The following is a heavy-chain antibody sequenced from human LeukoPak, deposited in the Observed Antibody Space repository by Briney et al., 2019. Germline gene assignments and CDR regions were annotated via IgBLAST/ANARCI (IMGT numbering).Heavy chain of an antibody. CDR1: GGSISSHY. V-gene: IGHV4-59*08. Sequence: KSSETLSLTCTVSGGSISSHYWSWIRQPPGKGLEWIGYIYYSGSTNYNPSLKSRVTISVDTSKNQFSLKLTSLTAADTAVYYWARRGGTNLTPYYFDYWGQGTLVTVSS. CDR2: IYYSGST. CDR3: ARRGGTNLTPYYFDY. D-gene: IGHD2-8*01. J-gene: IGHJ4*02.